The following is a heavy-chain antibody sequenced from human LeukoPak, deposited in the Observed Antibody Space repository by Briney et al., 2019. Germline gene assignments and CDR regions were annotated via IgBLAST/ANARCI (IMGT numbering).Heavy chain of an antibody. V-gene: IGHV3-53*01. CDR1: GFTFSSYE. J-gene: IGHJ4*02. D-gene: IGHD3-10*01. CDR2: IYSGGST. Sequence: PGGSLRLSCAASGFTFSSYEMNWVRQAPGKGLEWVSVIYSGGSTYYADSVKGRFTISRDNSKNTLYLQMNSLRAEDTAVYYCARVRGSGSYYNDYFDYWGQGTLVTVSS. CDR3: ARVRGSGSYYNDYFDY.